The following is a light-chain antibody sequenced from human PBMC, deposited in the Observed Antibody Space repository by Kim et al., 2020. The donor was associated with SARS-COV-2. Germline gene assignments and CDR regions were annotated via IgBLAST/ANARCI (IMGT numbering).Light chain of an antibody. Sequence: SPGERATLSCRASQSVTNNLAWYQQKRGQAPRLLIYGASTRATGIPARFSGSGSGTEFTLTISSLQSEDFAVYYCQQYNDWPPAYTFGQGTKLEI. CDR1: QSVTNN. V-gene: IGKV3-15*01. J-gene: IGKJ2*01. CDR3: QQYNDWPPAYT. CDR2: GAS.